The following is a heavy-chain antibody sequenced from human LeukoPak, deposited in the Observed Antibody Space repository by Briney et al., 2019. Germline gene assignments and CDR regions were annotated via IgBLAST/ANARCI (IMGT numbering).Heavy chain of an antibody. J-gene: IGHJ4*02. Sequence: GGSLRLSCAASGFTFSSYWMSWVRQAPGKGLEWVSGISWNSGSIGYADSVKGRFTISRDNAKNSLYLQMNSLRAEDTALYYCAKGNRDYGGNFDYWGQGTLVTVSS. CDR2: ISWNSGSI. V-gene: IGHV3-9*01. D-gene: IGHD4-23*01. CDR1: GFTFSSYW. CDR3: AKGNRDYGGNFDY.